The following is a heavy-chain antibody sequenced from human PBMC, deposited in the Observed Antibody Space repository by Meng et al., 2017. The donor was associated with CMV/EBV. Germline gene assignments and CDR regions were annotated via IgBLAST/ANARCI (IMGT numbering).Heavy chain of an antibody. J-gene: IGHJ4*02. CDR3: ATTYYYGSGSYYTLDY. V-gene: IGHV3-53*01. CDR1: GFTVSSNY. Sequence: GESLKISCAASGFTVSSNYMSWVRQAPGKGLEWVSVIYSGGSTYYADSVKGRFTISRDNSKNTLHLQMNSLRAEDTAVYYCATTYYYGSGSYYTLDYWGQGTLVTVSS. CDR2: IYSGGST. D-gene: IGHD3-10*01.